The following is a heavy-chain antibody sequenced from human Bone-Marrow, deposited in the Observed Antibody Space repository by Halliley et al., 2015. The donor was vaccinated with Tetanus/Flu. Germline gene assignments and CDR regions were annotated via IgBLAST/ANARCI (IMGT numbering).Heavy chain of an antibody. CDR1: GFTFNSYS. D-gene: IGHD6-19*01. V-gene: IGHV3-21*01. CDR3: ARHHIAVAGYYFDY. Sequence: SLRLSCAASGFTFNSYSISWVRQAPGKGLEWVSFISSSSLYIYYADSVKGRFTISRDNAKNSLSLQMNSLRAEDTAVYYCARHHIAVAGYYFDYWGQGTRVPVSS. CDR2: ISSSSLYI. J-gene: IGHJ4*02.